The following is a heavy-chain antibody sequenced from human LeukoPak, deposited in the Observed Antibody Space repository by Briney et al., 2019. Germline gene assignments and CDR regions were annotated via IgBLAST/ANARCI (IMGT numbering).Heavy chain of an antibody. D-gene: IGHD4-17*01. V-gene: IGHV4-59*01. J-gene: IGHJ5*02. CDR2: IYYSGST. CDR1: GGSISSYY. Sequence: KPSETLSLTCTVSGGSISSYYWSWIRQPPGKGLEWIGYIYYSGSTNYNPSLKSRVTISVDTSKNQFSLKLSSVTAADTAVYYCARDPLYGEREWFDPWGQGTLVTVSS. CDR3: ARDPLYGEREWFDP.